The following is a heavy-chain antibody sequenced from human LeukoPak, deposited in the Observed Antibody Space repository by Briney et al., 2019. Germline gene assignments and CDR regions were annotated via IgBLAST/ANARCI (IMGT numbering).Heavy chain of an antibody. CDR2: IIPILGIA. J-gene: IGHJ6*02. Sequence: GASVKVSCKASGGTFSSYAINWVRQAPGQGLEWMGRIIPILGIANYAQKFQGRVTITADKSTSTAYMELSSLRSEDTAVYYCAREYCSSTSCSRHYYYGMDVWGQGTTVTVSS. CDR3: AREYCSSTSCSRHYYYGMDV. D-gene: IGHD2-2*01. V-gene: IGHV1-69*04. CDR1: GGTFSSYA.